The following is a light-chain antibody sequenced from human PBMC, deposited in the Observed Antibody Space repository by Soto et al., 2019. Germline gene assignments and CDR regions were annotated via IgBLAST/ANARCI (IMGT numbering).Light chain of an antibody. Sequence: DIQMTQSPSSLATSVGDGVTITSRASQTINIPLNRYQQKPGKPPEILLYTTSRLHSGVTSSFTGSGCGTDFTLTIASLQHEDFTTYFCQQSYSTPYTFGQGTKVDIK. V-gene: IGKV1-39*01. CDR3: QQSYSTPYT. J-gene: IGKJ2*01. CDR1: QTINIP. CDR2: TTS.